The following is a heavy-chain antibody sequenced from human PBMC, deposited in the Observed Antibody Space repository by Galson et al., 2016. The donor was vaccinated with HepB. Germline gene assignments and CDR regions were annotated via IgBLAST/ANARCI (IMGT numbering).Heavy chain of an antibody. V-gene: IGHV3-21*01. J-gene: IGHJ3*02. CDR3: VRVRADYGGNMPDAFDI. CDR1: GFTFSRNT. CDR2: ISSGSSYI. Sequence: SLRLSCAASGFTFSRNTMNWVRQAPGKGLEWVSSISSGSSYIYYADSVKGRFTISRDNAKNSLYLQMNSLRAEDTAVYYCVRVRADYGGNMPDAFDIWGQGTMVTVSS. D-gene: IGHD4-23*01.